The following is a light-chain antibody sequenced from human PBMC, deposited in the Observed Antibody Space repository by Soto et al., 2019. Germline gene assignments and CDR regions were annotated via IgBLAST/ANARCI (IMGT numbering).Light chain of an antibody. CDR1: SSNIGSRT. V-gene: IGLV1-44*01. J-gene: IGLJ2*01. Sequence: QSALTQPPSASATPGQRVTISCSGSSSNIGSRTVNWYQQLPGSAPKLLVYNDNQRPSGVPDRFSGSKSGTSASLAISGLQSEYEADYYGAAWDDSLHGIFGGGTQLTVL. CDR3: AAWDDSLHGI. CDR2: NDN.